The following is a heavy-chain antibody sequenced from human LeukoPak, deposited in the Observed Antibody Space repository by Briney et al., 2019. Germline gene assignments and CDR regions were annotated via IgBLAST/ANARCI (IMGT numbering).Heavy chain of an antibody. CDR2: INPSGGST. J-gene: IGHJ6*03. CDR3: ARYGHYYDSSGYPWFYYMDV. CDR1: GYTFTRCY. D-gene: IGHD3-22*01. Sequence: ASVKVSCKASGYTFTRCYMHWVRQAPGQGLEWMGIINPSGGSTSYAQKLQGRVTMTRDTSTSTVYMELSSLRSEDTAVYYCARYGHYYDSSGYPWFYYMDVWGKGTTVTVSS. V-gene: IGHV1-46*04.